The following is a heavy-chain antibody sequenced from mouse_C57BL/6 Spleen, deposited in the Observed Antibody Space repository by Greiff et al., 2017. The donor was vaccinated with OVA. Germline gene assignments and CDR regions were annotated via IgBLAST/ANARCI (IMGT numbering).Heavy chain of an antibody. D-gene: IGHD2-5*01. CDR2: IDPETGGT. V-gene: IGHV1-15*01. J-gene: IGHJ3*01. CDR1: GYTFTDYE. Sequence: VQLQQSGAELVRPGASVTLSCKASGYTFTDYEMNWVKQTPVHGLEWIGAIDPETGGTAYNQKFKGKAILTVDKSSSTAYMVLRSLTSEDSAFYYCTRATGYSNGGPAPFAYWGQGTLVTVSA. CDR3: TRATGYSNGGPAPFAY.